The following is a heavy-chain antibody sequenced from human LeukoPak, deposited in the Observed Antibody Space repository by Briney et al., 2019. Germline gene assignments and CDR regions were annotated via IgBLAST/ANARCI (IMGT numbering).Heavy chain of an antibody. J-gene: IGHJ6*02. D-gene: IGHD2-2*01. Sequence: PSQTLSLTCTVSGGSISSGDYYWSWIRQPPGKGLEWIGYIYYSGSTYYNPSLKSRVTISVDTSKNQFSLKLSSVTAADTAVYYCARQRGYCSSTSCYPDGMDVWGQGTTVTVSS. V-gene: IGHV4-30-4*01. CDR1: GGSISSGDYY. CDR2: IYYSGST. CDR3: ARQRGYCSSTSCYPDGMDV.